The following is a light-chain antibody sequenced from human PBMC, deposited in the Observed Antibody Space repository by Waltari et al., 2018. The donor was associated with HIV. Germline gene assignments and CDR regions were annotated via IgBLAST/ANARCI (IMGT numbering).Light chain of an antibody. CDR1: TSDVGGHSY. J-gene: IGLJ2*01. CDR3: SSYSGRNRSVI. V-gene: IGLV2-8*01. Sequence: QSALTQPPSASGSPGQAATISCTGTTSDVGGHSYVTWYQQHPGKAPKLIISEVTKRPSGVPDRFSGSKSGNTASLTVSGLQAEDEGDYFCSSYSGRNRSVIFGGGTRVTVL. CDR2: EVT.